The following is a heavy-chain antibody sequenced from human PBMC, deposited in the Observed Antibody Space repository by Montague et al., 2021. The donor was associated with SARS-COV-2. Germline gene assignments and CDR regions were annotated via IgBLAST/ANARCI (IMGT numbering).Heavy chain of an antibody. D-gene: IGHD3-16*01. V-gene: IGHV3-30-3*01. CDR2: ISYDGSNK. CDR1: VFTFSSYA. J-gene: IGHJ6*02. CDR3: ATGRGGGYYYGMDV. Sequence: SLSLSCSASVFTFSSYAMHWVRQAPGKGLEWVAVISYDGSNKYYADSVKGRFTISRDNSKNTLYLQMNSLRAEDTAVYYCATGRGGGYYYGMDVWGQGTTVTVSS.